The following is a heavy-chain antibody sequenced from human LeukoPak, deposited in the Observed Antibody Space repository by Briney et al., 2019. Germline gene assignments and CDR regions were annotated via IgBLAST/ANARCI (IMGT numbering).Heavy chain of an antibody. Sequence: ASVKVSCKASGYTFTSYYMHWVRQAPGQGLEWLGWINPHSGGTGYAQKFQDRVTMTGDTSISTVYMEMNSLRSDDTAVYFCAREETSIITRPWYWGQGTLVTVSS. J-gene: IGHJ4*02. V-gene: IGHV1-2*02. CDR1: GYTFTSYY. CDR3: AREETSIITRPWY. CDR2: INPHSGGT. D-gene: IGHD6-6*01.